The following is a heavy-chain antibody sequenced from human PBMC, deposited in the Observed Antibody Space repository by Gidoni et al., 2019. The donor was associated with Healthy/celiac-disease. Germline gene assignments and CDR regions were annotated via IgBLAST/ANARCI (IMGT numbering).Heavy chain of an antibody. Sequence: QVQLVQSGAEVKTPGSSVKVSCKASGGTFSSYAISWVRQAPGQGLEWMGGIIPIFGRANYAQKFQGRVTITADESTSTAYMELSSLRSEDTAVYYCASSSYCGGDCYYDAFDIWGQGTMVTVSS. CDR3: ASSSYCGGDCYYDAFDI. J-gene: IGHJ3*02. CDR1: GGTFSSYA. D-gene: IGHD2-21*02. CDR2: IIPIFGRA. V-gene: IGHV1-69*01.